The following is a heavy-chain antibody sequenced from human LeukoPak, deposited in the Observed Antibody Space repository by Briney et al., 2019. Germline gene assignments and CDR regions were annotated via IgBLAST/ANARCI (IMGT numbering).Heavy chain of an antibody. D-gene: IGHD6-25*01. CDR2: IHYSGST. Sequence: SETLSLSCTVSGGSITSYYWSWIRQPPGKGLEWIGYIHYSGSTYYNPSLKSRVTISLDTPKNHFSLRLTSVTAADTAVYYCARHSSDWHVDYWGQGTLVTVSS. V-gene: IGHV4-59*08. CDR3: ARHSSDWHVDY. CDR1: GGSITSYY. J-gene: IGHJ4*02.